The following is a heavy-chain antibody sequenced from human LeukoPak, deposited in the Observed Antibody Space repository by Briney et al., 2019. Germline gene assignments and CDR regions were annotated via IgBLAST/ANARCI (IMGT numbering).Heavy chain of an antibody. D-gene: IGHD3-10*01. CDR1: GFTFSTYT. Sequence: GGSLRLSCAASGFTFSTYTMAWVRQAPGGGLEWVSGIGGDGGGGTYYADSVRGRFAISRDNSKSTLYLQMSSLRVEDTAVYYCVKDFGRNLGGPGYWGRGTLVTVSS. CDR3: VKDFGRNLGGPGY. CDR2: IGGDGGGGT. J-gene: IGHJ4*02. V-gene: IGHV3-23*01.